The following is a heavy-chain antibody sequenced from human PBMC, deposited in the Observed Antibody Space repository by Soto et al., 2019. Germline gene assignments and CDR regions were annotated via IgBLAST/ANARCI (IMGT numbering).Heavy chain of an antibody. V-gene: IGHV1-69*13. D-gene: IGHD3-16*01. Sequence: SVKVSCKASGGTFSSYAISWVRQAPGQGLGWMGGIIPIFGTANYAQKFQGRVTITADESTSTAYMELSSLRSEDTAVYYCAGANEGAPYYFDYWGQGTLVTVSS. J-gene: IGHJ4*02. CDR3: AGANEGAPYYFDY. CDR1: GGTFSSYA. CDR2: IIPIFGTA.